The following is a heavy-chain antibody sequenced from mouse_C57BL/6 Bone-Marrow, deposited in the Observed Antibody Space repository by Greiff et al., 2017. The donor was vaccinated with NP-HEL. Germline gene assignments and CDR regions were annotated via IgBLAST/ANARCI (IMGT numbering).Heavy chain of an antibody. J-gene: IGHJ3*01. CDR1: GYTFTSYW. CDR2: IDPSDSYT. D-gene: IGHD1-1*01. Sequence: QVQLQQPGAELVMPGASVKLSCKASGYTFTSYWMHWVKQRPGQGLEWIGEIDPSDSYTNYNQKFKGKSTLTVDKSSSTAYMQLSSLTSEDSAVYYCARWGYYGSSYSAWFAYWGQGTLVTVSA. CDR3: ARWGYYGSSYSAWFAY. V-gene: IGHV1-69*01.